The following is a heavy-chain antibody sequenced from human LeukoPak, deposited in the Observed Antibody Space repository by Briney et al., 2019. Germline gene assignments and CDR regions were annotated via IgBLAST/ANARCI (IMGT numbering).Heavy chain of an antibody. J-gene: IGHJ3*02. D-gene: IGHD6-13*01. V-gene: IGHV1-24*01. Sequence: ASVKVSCKVSGTYTLFELSLHWVRQAPGKGLEWMVGFDPEDSETIYAQKFKGRVTITEDTSTDTAYMDLSSLRSEDTAVYYCASNGRIGSSWHDAFDIWGQGTMVTVSS. CDR2: FDPEDSET. CDR3: ASNGRIGSSWHDAFDI. CDR1: GTYTLFELS.